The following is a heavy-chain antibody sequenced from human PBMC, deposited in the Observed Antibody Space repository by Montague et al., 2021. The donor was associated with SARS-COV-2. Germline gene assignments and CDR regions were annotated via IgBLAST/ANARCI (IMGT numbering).Heavy chain of an antibody. CDR3: AHKASGVAIEFGF. CDR2: IDWDDDK. J-gene: IGHJ4*02. Sequence: PALVKPTQTLTLTCTFSGFSLSTSGVGVGWIRQPPGKALECLALIDWDDDKRYSPSLQNRLTIIKDTSNNQVVLSMTNMEPVDTATYYCAHKASGVAIEFGFWGQGTLVTVSS. CDR1: GFSLSTSGVG. V-gene: IGHV2-5*02. D-gene: IGHD5-12*01.